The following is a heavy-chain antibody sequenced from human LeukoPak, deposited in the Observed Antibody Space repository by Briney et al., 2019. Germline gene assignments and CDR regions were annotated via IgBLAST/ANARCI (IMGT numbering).Heavy chain of an antibody. V-gene: IGHV3-23*01. J-gene: IGHJ4*02. CDR1: GFTLSAYA. CDR3: ARGGLYFGELLGY. D-gene: IGHD3-10*01. CDR2: TSSSDAGT. Sequence: PGGSLRLSCAASGFTLSAYAMSWVRQTPGKGLERVAATSSSDAGTYHADSVRGRFTISRDNAKNSLYLQMNSLRAEDTAVYYCARGGLYFGELLGYWGQGTLVTVSS.